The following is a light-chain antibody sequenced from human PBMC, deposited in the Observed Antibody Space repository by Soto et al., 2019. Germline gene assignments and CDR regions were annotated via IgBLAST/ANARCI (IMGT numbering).Light chain of an antibody. CDR3: QQLNTFPIT. CDR2: GAS. Sequence: IQLTQSPSSLSASVGDRVTITCRASQGISSYVAWYQQKPGKDPKLPISGASTLEGGVPFRFSGSGSGTDFTLTISSLQPEDFATYYGQQLNTFPITVVQGTRLEIK. CDR1: QGISSY. V-gene: IGKV1-9*01. J-gene: IGKJ5*01.